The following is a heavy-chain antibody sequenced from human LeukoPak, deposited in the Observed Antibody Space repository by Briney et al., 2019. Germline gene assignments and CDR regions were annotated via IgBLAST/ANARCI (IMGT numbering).Heavy chain of an antibody. Sequence: ASVKVSCKASGYTFTSYYMHWVRQAPGEGLERMGIINPSGGSTSYAQKFQGRVTMTADTSTSTAYMELRSLRSDDTAVYYCARVVSDYYYDSSGYYYALDYWGQGTLVTVSS. J-gene: IGHJ4*02. D-gene: IGHD3-22*01. CDR2: INPSGGST. CDR3: ARVVSDYYYDSSGYYYALDY. CDR1: GYTFTSYY. V-gene: IGHV1-46*01.